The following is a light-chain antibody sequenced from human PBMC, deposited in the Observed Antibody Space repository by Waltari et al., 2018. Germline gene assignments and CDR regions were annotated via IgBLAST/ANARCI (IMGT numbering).Light chain of an antibody. J-gene: IGKJ4*01. Sequence: IVLTQSPDTLSLSPGERATLSCRASQSVSSISLVWPQQKPGQTPSLVIYGTSRRAPGCPGRFRVSTAGTDFTLTICRLEPEDFAMYYCQQYDGSVLTFGGGTKVEL. CDR1: QSVSSIS. V-gene: IGKV3-20*01. CDR3: QQYDGSVLT. CDR2: GTS.